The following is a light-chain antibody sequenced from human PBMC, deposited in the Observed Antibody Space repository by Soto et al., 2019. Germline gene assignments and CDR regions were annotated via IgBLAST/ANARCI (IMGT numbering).Light chain of an antibody. CDR1: QSISTY. J-gene: IGKJ3*01. CDR3: QQTYSIPLT. CDR2: AAS. Sequence: DIQMTQSPSSLSASVGDRVTMTCRASQSISTYLNWYHQKPGKAPNLLIYAASSLQSGVPSRFSGSGSGTDFTLTISSLQPEDFATYYCQQTYSIPLTFGPGTIVDI. V-gene: IGKV1-39*01.